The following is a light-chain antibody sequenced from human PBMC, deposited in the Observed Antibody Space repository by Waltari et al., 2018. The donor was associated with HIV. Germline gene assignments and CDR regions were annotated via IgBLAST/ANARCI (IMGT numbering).Light chain of an antibody. CDR2: VNSDGSH. CDR1: RGPRGYA. J-gene: IGLJ3*02. V-gene: IGLV4-69*01. Sequence: QLVLTQSPSASASLGASVKLTGTLSRGPRGYAIARHRKQAETGPRYLMKVNSDGSHNKGDGIPDRFSGSSSGAERYLTISSLQSEDEADYYCQTWATGIQVFGGGTKLTVL. CDR3: QTWATGIQV.